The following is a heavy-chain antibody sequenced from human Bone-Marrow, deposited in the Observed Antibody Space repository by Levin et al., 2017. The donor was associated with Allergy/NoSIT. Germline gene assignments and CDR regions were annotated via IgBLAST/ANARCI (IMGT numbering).Heavy chain of an antibody. CDR1: GFSFTSFA. D-gene: IGHD3-10*01. V-gene: IGHV3-23*01. CDR2: ISGGGEIT. Sequence: GESLKISCAVSGFSFTSFAMNWVRQAPGKGLEWVSIISGGGEITYYADSVKGRFTISRDNSKKMVYVEMSSLRAEDTAVYYCAKSGDYFGSGTYSRFDYWGQGALVTVSS. J-gene: IGHJ4*02. CDR3: AKSGDYFGSGTYSRFDY.